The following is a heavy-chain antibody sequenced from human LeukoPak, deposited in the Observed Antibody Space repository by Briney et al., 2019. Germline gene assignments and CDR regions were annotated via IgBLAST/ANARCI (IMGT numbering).Heavy chain of an antibody. Sequence: SGGSLRLSCAASGFTIRIYGMHWVRQAPGKGLEWVAMISHDGGAKYYGDSVKGRFTISRDDSKNTLYLQTNSLSTEDTALYYCAKDWGSSDWYNYFDPWGQGTLVTVSS. CDR1: GFTIRIYG. CDR2: ISHDGGAK. D-gene: IGHD6-19*01. CDR3: AKDWGSSDWYNYFDP. J-gene: IGHJ5*02. V-gene: IGHV3-30*18.